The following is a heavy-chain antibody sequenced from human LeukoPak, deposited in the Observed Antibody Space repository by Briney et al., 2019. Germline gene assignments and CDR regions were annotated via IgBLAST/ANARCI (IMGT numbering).Heavy chain of an antibody. CDR2: IIPIFGTA. Sequence: SVKVSCKASGGTFSSYAISWVRQAPGQGLEWMGGIIPIFGTANYAQKFQGRVTITTDESTSTAYMELSSLRSEDAAVYYCARLVPHGDFGVVNHWFDPWGQGTLVTVSS. D-gene: IGHD3-3*01. J-gene: IGHJ5*02. V-gene: IGHV1-69*05. CDR3: ARLVPHGDFGVVNHWFDP. CDR1: GGTFSSYA.